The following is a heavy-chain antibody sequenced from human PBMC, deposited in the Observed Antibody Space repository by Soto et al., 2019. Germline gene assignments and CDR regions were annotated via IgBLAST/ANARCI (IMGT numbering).Heavy chain of an antibody. J-gene: IGHJ6*03. D-gene: IGHD3-16*01. CDR1: GGSISSYY. CDR3: ARRAELGYYFYMDV. Sequence: PSETLSLTCTVSGGSISSYYWSWIRQPPGRGLEWIGHIYYRGSTNYNPSLKSRVTISVDTSKNQFSLKLSSVTAADTAVYYCARRAELGYYFYMDVWGKGTTVTVSS. CDR2: IYYRGST. V-gene: IGHV4-59*08.